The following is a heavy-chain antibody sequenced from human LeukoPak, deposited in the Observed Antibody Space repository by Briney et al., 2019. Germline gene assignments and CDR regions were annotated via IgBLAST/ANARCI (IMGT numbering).Heavy chain of an antibody. Sequence: ASVKVSCKASGYTFTGYYMHWVRQAPGQGLEWMGWINPNSGGTNYAQKFQGRATMTRDTSISTAYMELSRLRSDDTAVYYCARLSIAVAGPGPPWGQGTLVTVSS. CDR2: INPNSGGT. CDR1: GYTFTGYY. V-gene: IGHV1-2*02. J-gene: IGHJ5*02. D-gene: IGHD6-19*01. CDR3: ARLSIAVAGPGPP.